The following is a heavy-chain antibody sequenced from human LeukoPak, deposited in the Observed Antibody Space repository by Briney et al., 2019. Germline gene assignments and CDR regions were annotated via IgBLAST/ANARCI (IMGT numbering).Heavy chain of an antibody. CDR3: ARVFPSAMVRGVDVGWFDP. J-gene: IGHJ5*02. D-gene: IGHD3-10*01. Sequence: ASETLSLTCTVSRGSISSYFWSWIRQPPGKGLEWIGYIYYSGSTNYNPFLKSRVTISVDTSKNQFSLKLSSVTAADTAVYYCARVFPSAMVRGVDVGWFDPWGQGTLVTVSS. V-gene: IGHV4-59*01. CDR1: RGSISSYF. CDR2: IYYSGST.